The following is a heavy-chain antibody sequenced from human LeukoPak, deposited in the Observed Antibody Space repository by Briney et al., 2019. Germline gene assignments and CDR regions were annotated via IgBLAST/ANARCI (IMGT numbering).Heavy chain of an antibody. J-gene: IGHJ4*02. CDR2: ISGSGSST. V-gene: IGHV3-23*01. CDR1: GFTFSNSY. D-gene: IGHD5-12*01. Sequence: GGSLRLSCAASGFTFSNSYMSWVRQAPGKGLEWVSAISGSGSSTYYADSVKGRFTISRDKNTLYLQMNSLRAEDTAVYYCAKDQSGYDSWGQGTLVTVSS. CDR3: AKDQSGYDS.